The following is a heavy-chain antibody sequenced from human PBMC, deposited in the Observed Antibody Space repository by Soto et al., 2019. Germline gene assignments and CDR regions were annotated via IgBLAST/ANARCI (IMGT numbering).Heavy chain of an antibody. CDR1: GGSISSYY. CDR2: IYYSGST. D-gene: IGHD3-10*01. V-gene: IGHV4-59*01. J-gene: IGHJ3*02. CDR3: ARDLRWFGESTRAFDI. Sequence: PSETLSLTCTVSGGSISSYYWSWIRQPPGKGLEWIGYIYYSGSTNYNPSLKSRVTISVDTSKNQFSLKLSSVTAADTAVYYCARDLRWFGESTRAFDIWGQGTMVTV.